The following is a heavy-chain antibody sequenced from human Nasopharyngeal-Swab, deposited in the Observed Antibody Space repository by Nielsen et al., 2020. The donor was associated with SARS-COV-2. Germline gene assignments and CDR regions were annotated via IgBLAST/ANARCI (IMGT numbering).Heavy chain of an antibody. CDR2: VSSSGSTI. V-gene: IGHV3-48*03. D-gene: IGHD3-22*01. CDR1: GFTFSSYE. J-gene: IGHJ3*02. Sequence: GESLKISCAASGFTFSSYEMNWVRHAPGKGLEWVSYVSSSGSTIYYADSVKGRFTISRDNAKNSLYLQMNSLRAEDTAVYYCAREGENDSSGYFSDAFDIWGQGTMVTVSS. CDR3: AREGENDSSGYFSDAFDI.